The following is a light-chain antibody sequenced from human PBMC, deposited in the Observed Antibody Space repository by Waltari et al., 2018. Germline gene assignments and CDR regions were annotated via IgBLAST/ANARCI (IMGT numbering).Light chain of an antibody. CDR1: SGSLSTTSY. CDR2: KAN. J-gene: IGLJ3*02. CDR3: ALYMGSGIWV. V-gene: IGLV8-61*01. Sequence: QTVVTQEPSLSVSPGGTVTLTCALSSGSLSTTSYPTWYQQTPGQAPRTLVYKANARSSGVPDRFSGSIRGNTAALTITGAQADDESDYYCALYMGSGIWVFGGGTRLTVL.